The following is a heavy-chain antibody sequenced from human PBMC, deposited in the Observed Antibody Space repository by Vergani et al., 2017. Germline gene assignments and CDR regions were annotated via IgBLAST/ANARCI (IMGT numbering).Heavy chain of an antibody. CDR1: GGSISSGGYY. J-gene: IGHJ4*02. CDR2: IYYSGST. V-gene: IGHV4-31*01. CDR3: ARARWFGESYYFDY. Sequence: QVQLQESGPGLVKPSETLSLTCTVSGGSISSGGYYWSWIRQHPGKGLEWIGYIYYSGSTYYNPSLKSLVTISVDTSKNQFSLKLSSVTAADTAVYYCARARWFGESYYFDYWGQGTLVTVSS. D-gene: IGHD3-10*01.